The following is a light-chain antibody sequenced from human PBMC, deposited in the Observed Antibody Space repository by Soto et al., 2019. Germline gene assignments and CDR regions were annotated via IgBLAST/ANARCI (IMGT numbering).Light chain of an antibody. CDR3: QQYSSSPRVT. CDR1: QSVSSRY. Sequence: EIVLTQSPGTVSLSPGERATFSFMASQSVSSRYLAWYQQKPGQAPRLLIYGASSRATGIPDRFSGSGSGTDFTLTISRLEPEDFAVYYCQQYSSSPRVTFGQGTRLEIK. V-gene: IGKV3-20*01. CDR2: GAS. J-gene: IGKJ5*01.